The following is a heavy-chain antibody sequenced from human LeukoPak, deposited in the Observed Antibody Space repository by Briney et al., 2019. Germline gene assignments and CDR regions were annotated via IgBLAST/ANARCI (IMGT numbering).Heavy chain of an antibody. CDR2: INQDGSEI. CDR3: TRDGRDGYIDY. D-gene: IGHD5-24*01. CDR1: GFTFSNYW. V-gene: IGHV3-7*01. J-gene: IGHJ4*02. Sequence: GGSLRLSCAASGFTFSNYWMSWVRQAPGKGLEWVANINQDGSEIYYVDSVKGRFTISRDNAKNSLYLQMNSLRAEDTAVYYCTRDGRDGYIDYWGQGTLVTVSS.